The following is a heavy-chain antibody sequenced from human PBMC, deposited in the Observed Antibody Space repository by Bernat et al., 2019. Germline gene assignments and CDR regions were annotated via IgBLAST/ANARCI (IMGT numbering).Heavy chain of an antibody. CDR2: ISSSSSYI. CDR1: GFTFSSYS. J-gene: IGHJ6*02. CDR3: AREKIVRAAHYYYYGMDV. D-gene: IGHD2-2*01. Sequence: EVQLVESGGGLVKPGGSLRLSCAASGFTFSSYSMNWVRQAPGKGLEWVSSISSSSSYIYYADSVKGRFTISRDNAKNSLYLQMNSLRAEDTAVYYWAREKIVRAAHYYYYGMDVWGQGTTVTVSS. V-gene: IGHV3-21*01.